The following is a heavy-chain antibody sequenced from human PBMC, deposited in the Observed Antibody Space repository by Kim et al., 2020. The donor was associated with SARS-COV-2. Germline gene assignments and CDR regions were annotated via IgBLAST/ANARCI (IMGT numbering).Heavy chain of an antibody. CDR1: GYTFTGYY. CDR3: ARDDGGYDFSFDY. V-gene: IGHV1-2*02. CDR2: INPNSGGT. Sequence: ASVKVSCKASGYTFTGYYMHWVRQAPGQGLEWMGWINPNSGGTNYAQKFQGRVTMTRDTSISTAYMELSRLRSDDTAVYYCARDDGGYDFSFDYWGQGTLVTVSS. D-gene: IGHD5-12*01. J-gene: IGHJ4*02.